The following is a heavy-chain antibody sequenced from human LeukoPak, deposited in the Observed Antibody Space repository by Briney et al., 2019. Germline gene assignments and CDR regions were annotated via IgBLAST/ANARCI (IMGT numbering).Heavy chain of an antibody. CDR2: IYYSGST. Sequence: SETLSLTCTVSGGSISSRSCCWGWIRQPPGKGLEWIGTIYYSGSTYYNPSLRSRVTISVDTSKNQFSLRLSSVTAADTAVYYCARQVYSGTHYFDYWGQGTLVTVSS. D-gene: IGHD1-26*01. CDR3: ARQVYSGTHYFDY. J-gene: IGHJ4*02. V-gene: IGHV4-39*01. CDR1: GGSISSRSCC.